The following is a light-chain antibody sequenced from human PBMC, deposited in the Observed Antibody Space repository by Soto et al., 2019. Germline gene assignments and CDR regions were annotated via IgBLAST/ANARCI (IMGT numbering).Light chain of an antibody. Sequence: ETVLTQSPGTLSLSPGERATLSCRASQSVSSSSLAWYQQKPGQAPRLLIYGASNRATGIPDRFSGSGSGTDFTLTISSREPEDFALYSCRQYGTPPPTPFAQGTRLEI. V-gene: IGKV3-20*01. CDR2: GAS. CDR1: QSVSSSS. J-gene: IGKJ5*01. CDR3: RQYGTPPPTP.